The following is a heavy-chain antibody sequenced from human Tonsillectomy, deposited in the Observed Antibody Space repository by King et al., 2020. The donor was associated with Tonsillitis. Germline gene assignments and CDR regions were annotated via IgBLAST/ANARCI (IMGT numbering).Heavy chain of an antibody. J-gene: IGHJ2*01. CDR3: ARGHEDWFFDL. V-gene: IGHV1-18*04. CDR1: GYTFTTYG. CDR2: ISTYNGET. Sequence: QLVQSGAEVKKPGASVKVSCKASGYTFTTYGINWVRQALGQGLECMGWISTYNGETDYAQKFQGRVTLTTNTSTSTVYMELRSLRSDATAVYYCARGHEDWFFDLWGRGTLVTVSS.